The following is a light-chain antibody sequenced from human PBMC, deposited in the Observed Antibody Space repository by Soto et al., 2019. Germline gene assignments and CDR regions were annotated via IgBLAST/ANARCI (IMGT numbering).Light chain of an antibody. CDR1: QSVSSY. J-gene: IGKJ1*01. CDR3: QHYNSYSEA. V-gene: IGKV3-15*01. Sequence: EIVLTQSPATLSLSPGERATLSCRASQSVSSYLAWYQQKPGQAPRLLIYDASTRATGISGSFSGSGSGTEFTLTISSLQSEDFAVYYCQHYNSYSEAFGQGTKVDIK. CDR2: DAS.